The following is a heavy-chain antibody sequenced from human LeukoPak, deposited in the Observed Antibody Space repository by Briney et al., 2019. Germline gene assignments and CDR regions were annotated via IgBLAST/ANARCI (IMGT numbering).Heavy chain of an antibody. V-gene: IGHV4-39*01. D-gene: IGHD2-15*01. J-gene: IGHJ4*02. CDR3: ARGYCSGGSCYRYYFDY. CDR1: GGSISSSSYY. Sequence: PSETLSLTCTVSGGSISSSSYYWDWIRQPPGKGLEWIGNLYGSGGTYYNPSLRSRVTISLDTSKNQFSLKLSSVTAADTAVYYCARGYCSGGSCYRYYFDYWGQGTLVTVSS. CDR2: LYGSGGT.